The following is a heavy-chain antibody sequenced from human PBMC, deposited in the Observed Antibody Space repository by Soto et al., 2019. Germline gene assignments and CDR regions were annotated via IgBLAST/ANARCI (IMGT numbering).Heavy chain of an antibody. D-gene: IGHD3-10*01. CDR2: ISGSGGST. J-gene: IGHJ4*02. Sequence: PGGSLRLSCAASGFTFSSYAMSWVRQAPGKGLEWVSAISGSGGSTYYADSVKGRFTISRDNSKNTLYLQMNSLRAEDTAVYYCAKEAIRYHYYGSGSSDYWGQGTLVTVSS. CDR3: AKEAIRYHYYGSGSSDY. CDR1: GFTFSSYA. V-gene: IGHV3-23*01.